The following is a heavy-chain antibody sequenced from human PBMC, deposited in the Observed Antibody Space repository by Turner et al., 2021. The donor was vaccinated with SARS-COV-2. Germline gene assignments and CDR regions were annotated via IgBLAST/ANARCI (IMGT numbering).Heavy chain of an antibody. Sequence: QVQLQESGPGLVKPSQTLSLTCTVSGGSISSGDYYWSWIRQPPGKGLEWIGYIYYSGSTYYNPSLKSRVTISLDTSKNQFSLKLSSVTAADTAVYYCARVVVLRRAYFDYWGQGTLVTVSS. D-gene: IGHD2-8*01. CDR3: ARVVVLRRAYFDY. CDR1: GGSISSGDYY. CDR2: IYYSGST. J-gene: IGHJ4*02. V-gene: IGHV4-30-4*01.